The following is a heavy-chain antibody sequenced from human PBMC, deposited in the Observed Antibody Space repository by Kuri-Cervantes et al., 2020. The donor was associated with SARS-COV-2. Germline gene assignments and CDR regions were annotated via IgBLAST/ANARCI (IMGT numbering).Heavy chain of an antibody. J-gene: IGHJ6*02. D-gene: IGHD3-10*01. CDR3: ARVVTMVRGVIENGMDV. V-gene: IGHV3-21*01. CDR2: ISSSSSYI. CDR1: GFTFSSYS. Sequence: GESLKISCSASGFTFSSYSMNWVRQAPGKGLEWVSSISSSSSYIYYADSVKGRFTISRDNAKNSLYLQMNSLRAEDTAVYYCARVVTMVRGVIENGMDVWGQGTTVTGSS.